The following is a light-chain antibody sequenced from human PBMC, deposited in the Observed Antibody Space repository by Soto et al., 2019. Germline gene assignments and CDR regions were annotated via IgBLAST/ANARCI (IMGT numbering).Light chain of an antibody. CDR1: SSDVGSYNL. CDR3: CSYAGSSTSYV. V-gene: IGLV2-23*02. Sequence: QSVLTQPASVSGSPGQSITLSCTGTSSDVGSYNLVSWYQQHPGKAPKLMIYEVSKRPSGVSKRFSGAKSGNTASLTSSGLQAEDDAEYDCCSYAGSSTSYVFGTGTKLTVL. J-gene: IGLJ1*01. CDR2: EVS.